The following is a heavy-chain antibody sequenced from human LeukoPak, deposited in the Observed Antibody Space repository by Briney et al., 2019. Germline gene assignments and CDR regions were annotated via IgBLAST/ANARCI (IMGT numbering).Heavy chain of an antibody. J-gene: IGHJ4*02. CDR2: INHSGST. CDR1: GGSFSGYY. Sequence: SETLSLTCAVYGGSFSGYYWNWIRQPPGKGLEWIGEINHSGSTNYNPSLKSRVTISVDTSKNQFSLKLSSVTAADTAVYYCAREGGWGSGVDYWGQGTLVTVSS. D-gene: IGHD2-21*01. V-gene: IGHV4-34*01. CDR3: AREGGWGSGVDY.